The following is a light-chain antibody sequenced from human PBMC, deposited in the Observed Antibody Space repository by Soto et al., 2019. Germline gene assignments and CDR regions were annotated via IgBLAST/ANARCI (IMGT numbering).Light chain of an antibody. CDR1: QSVSSSY. CDR3: QQYCSSPPFT. V-gene: IGKV3-20*01. Sequence: EIVLTQSPGTLSLSPGERATLSCRASQSVSSSYLAWYQQKPGQAPRLLIYGASSRATGIPVRFSGSGSGSNLTLNISRLEPEDFAVYYWQQYCSSPPFTFGPGTKVDIK. CDR2: GAS. J-gene: IGKJ3*01.